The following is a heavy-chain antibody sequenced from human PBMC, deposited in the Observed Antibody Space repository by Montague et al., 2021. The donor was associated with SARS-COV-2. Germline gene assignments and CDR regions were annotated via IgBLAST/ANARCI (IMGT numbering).Heavy chain of an antibody. Sequence: SETLSLTCTVSGGSISRSSYHWGWIRQPPGKGLEWIGSIYYSGSTYYNPSLKSRVTISVDTSKNQFSLKLSSVTAADTAVYYCARADFWSGYLYFDYWGQGTLVTVSS. J-gene: IGHJ4*02. V-gene: IGHV4-39*01. CDR1: GGSISRSSYH. D-gene: IGHD3-3*01. CDR2: IYYSGST. CDR3: ARADFWSGYLYFDY.